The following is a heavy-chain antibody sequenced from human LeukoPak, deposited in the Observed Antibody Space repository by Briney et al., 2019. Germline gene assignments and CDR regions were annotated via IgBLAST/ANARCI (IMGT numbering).Heavy chain of an antibody. J-gene: IGHJ4*02. CDR2: ISSSGSTI. CDR3: ARWSHYDILPGSPVRS. Sequence: PGGTLRLSCAASGFTFSDYYMSWIRQAPGKGLEGVSYISSSGSTIYYSDSVKGRFTISSDNAKNSLYLQMNSLRAEDTAVYYCARWSHYDILPGSPVRSWGQGTLVTVSS. CDR1: GFTFSDYY. D-gene: IGHD3-9*01. V-gene: IGHV3-11*01.